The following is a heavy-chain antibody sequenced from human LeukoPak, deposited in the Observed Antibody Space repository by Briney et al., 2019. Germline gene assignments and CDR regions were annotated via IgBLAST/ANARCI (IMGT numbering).Heavy chain of an antibody. J-gene: IGHJ4*02. V-gene: IGHV3-48*01. CDR2: ISSSSSTI. Sequence: GGSLRLSCAASGFTFSSYSMNWVRQAPGKGLEWVSYISSSSSTIYYADSVKGRFTISRDNAKNSLYLQMNSLRAEDTAVYYCARVGNPAMGVLSFDYWGQGTLVTVSS. CDR3: ARVGNPAMGVLSFDY. D-gene: IGHD5-18*01. CDR1: GFTFSSYS.